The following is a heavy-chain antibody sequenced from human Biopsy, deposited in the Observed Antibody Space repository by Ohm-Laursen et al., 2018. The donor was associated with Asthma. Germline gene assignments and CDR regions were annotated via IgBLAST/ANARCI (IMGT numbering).Heavy chain of an antibody. V-gene: IGHV4-39*01. CDR3: VRGSSSWHHGPFHYYYGLDV. CDR1: GAYIGSRDHH. Sequence: SETLSLTCPVSGAYIGSRDHHWSWIRQSPGTGLEWIGFVFWSGTTHYSRSLERRLSISIDTTRNEFSMRLRSVTAADTAVYYCVRGSSSWHHGPFHYYYGLDVWGQGTTATVSS. CDR2: VFWSGTT. J-gene: IGHJ6*02. D-gene: IGHD6-13*01.